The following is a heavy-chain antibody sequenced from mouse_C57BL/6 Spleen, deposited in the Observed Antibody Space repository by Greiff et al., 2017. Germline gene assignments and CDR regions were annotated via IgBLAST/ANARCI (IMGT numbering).Heavy chain of an antibody. J-gene: IGHJ1*03. CDR2: ISSGSSTI. CDR3: ARGETGYWYFDV. Sequence: EVQVVESGGGLVKPGGSLKLSCAASGFTFSDYGMHWVRQAPEKGLEWVAYISSGSSTIYYADTVKGRFAISRDNAKNTLFLQMTSLRSEDTAMSYCARGETGYWYFDVWGTGTTVTVSS. CDR1: GFTFSDYG. V-gene: IGHV5-17*01. D-gene: IGHD4-1*01.